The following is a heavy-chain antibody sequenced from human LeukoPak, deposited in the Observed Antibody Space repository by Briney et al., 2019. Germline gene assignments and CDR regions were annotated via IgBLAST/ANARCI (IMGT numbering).Heavy chain of an antibody. CDR2: INPYNGNT. V-gene: IGHV1-18*04. J-gene: IGHJ4*02. Sequence: ASVKVSCKASGYTFTGYGISWVRQAPGQGLEWMGWINPYNGNTNYAQKLQGRVTMTTDTSTSTAYMELRSLRSDDTAVYYCARDRAMVRGVIITFPPDYWGQGTLVTVSS. D-gene: IGHD3-10*01. CDR3: ARDRAMVRGVIITFPPDY. CDR1: GYTFTGYG.